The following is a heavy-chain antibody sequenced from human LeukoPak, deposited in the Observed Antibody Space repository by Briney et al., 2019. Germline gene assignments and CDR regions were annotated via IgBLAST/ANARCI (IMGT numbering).Heavy chain of an antibody. CDR3: AREAEVTRFDY. J-gene: IGHJ4*02. CDR2: TYYRSKWYY. V-gene: IGHV6-1*01. CDR1: GDSVSSNTGG. D-gene: IGHD3-10*01. Sequence: SQTLSLTCAISGDSVSSNTGGWNWIRQSPSRGLEWLGRTYYRSKWYYDYAVSVKSRISINPDTSKNQSSLQLNSVTPEDTAVYYCAREAEVTRFDYWGQGTLVTVSS.